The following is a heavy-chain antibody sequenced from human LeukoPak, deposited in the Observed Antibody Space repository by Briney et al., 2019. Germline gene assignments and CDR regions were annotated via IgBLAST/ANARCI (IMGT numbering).Heavy chain of an antibody. D-gene: IGHD1-1*01. CDR1: GFTFSSFD. CDR2: IGTASDT. J-gene: IGHJ6*03. Sequence: GGSLRLSCAASGFTFSSFDMPWVRHPTGQGLEWVSTIGTASDTYYPGSVEGRFTLSRDNAKNSLYLQMNSLTAGDTAVYYCARGPPRGKYYYIDVWGKGTTVTVSS. CDR3: ARGPPRGKYYYIDV. V-gene: IGHV3-13*01.